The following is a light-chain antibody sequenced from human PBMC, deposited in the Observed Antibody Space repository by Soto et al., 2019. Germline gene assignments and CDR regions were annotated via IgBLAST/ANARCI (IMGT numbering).Light chain of an antibody. J-gene: IGLJ2*01. CDR1: SSDVGGYNY. CDR2: DVS. Sequence: QSALTQPASVSGSPGQSITISCTGTSSDVGGYNYVSWYQQHPGKAPKLMIYDVSNRPSGVSTRFSGSKSGNTPSLTISGLQAEDEAAYYCTSYTSSSTLVVFGGGTKLTVL. CDR3: TSYTSSSTLVV. V-gene: IGLV2-14*01.